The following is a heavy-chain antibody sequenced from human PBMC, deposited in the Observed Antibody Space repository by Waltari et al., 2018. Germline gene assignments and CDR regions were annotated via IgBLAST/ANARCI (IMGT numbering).Heavy chain of an antibody. J-gene: IGHJ3*02. D-gene: IGHD3-22*01. CDR2: MNPNSGNT. V-gene: IGHV1-8*01. CDR1: GYTFTSYD. Sequence: QVQLVQSGAEVKKPGASVKVSCKASGYTFTSYDINWVRQATGQGLEWMGWMNPNSGNTGYAQKFQGRVTMTRNTSISTAYMELSSLRSEDTAVYYCARGSYYYDSSGLDAFDIWGQGTMVTVSS. CDR3: ARGSYYYDSSGLDAFDI.